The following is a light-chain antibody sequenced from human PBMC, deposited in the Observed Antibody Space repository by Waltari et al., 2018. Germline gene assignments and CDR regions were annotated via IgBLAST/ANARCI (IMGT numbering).Light chain of an antibody. V-gene: IGLV8-61*01. CDR3: LMYMGSGIWV. CDR1: SGSISSTHY. J-gene: IGLJ2*01. Sequence: QTVVTQEPSLSVSPGGTVTLTCALRSGSISSTHYVSWYRQTPGQAPRTVIYKIKSCSAGVPDRFSGSFLGNKAALTITGAQADDESDYYFLMYMGSGIWVFGGGTKVTVL. CDR2: KIK.